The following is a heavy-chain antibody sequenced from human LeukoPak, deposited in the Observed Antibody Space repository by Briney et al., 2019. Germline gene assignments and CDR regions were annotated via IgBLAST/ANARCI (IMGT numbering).Heavy chain of an antibody. CDR2: ISSSGSTI. D-gene: IGHD3-9*01. CDR3: ARLRYHDILTGPETIFLHQYYFDY. J-gene: IGHJ4*02. V-gene: IGHV3-11*01. Sequence: GGSLRLSCAASGFTFSDYYMSWIRQAPGKGLEWVSYISSSGSTIYYADSVKGRFTISRDNAKNSLYLQMNSLRAEDTAVYYCARLRYHDILTGPETIFLHQYYFDYWGQGTLVTVSS. CDR1: GFTFSDYY.